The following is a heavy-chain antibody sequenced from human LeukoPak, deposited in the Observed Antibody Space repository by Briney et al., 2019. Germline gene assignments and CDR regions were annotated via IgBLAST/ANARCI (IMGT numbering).Heavy chain of an antibody. V-gene: IGHV3-23*01. CDR1: GFTFSSYA. CDR2: ITASGGNT. J-gene: IGHJ4*02. Sequence: GGSLSLSSAASGFTFSSYAMGWVRQAPGKGLEWDSAITASGGNTYYADSVKGRFTSSRDNSKNTLYLQVNSLRAEDTAVYYCAKGNGYSYGRYYFDYWGQGTLVTVSS. CDR3: AKGNGYSYGRYYFDY. D-gene: IGHD5-18*01.